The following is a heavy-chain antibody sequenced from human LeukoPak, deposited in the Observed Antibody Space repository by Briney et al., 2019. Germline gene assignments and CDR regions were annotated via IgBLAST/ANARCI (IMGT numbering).Heavy chain of an antibody. D-gene: IGHD6-19*01. CDR3: AREKIAVTDYDY. V-gene: IGHV3-21*01. J-gene: IGHJ4*02. Sequence: PGGSLRLSCAASGFTFSSYTMNWVRQAPGKGLEWVSSISSSSGHMYYADSVKGRFTISRDNAKNSLYLQMNSLRAEDTALYYCAREKIAVTDYDYWGQGTLVTVSS. CDR2: ISSSSGHM. CDR1: GFTFSSYT.